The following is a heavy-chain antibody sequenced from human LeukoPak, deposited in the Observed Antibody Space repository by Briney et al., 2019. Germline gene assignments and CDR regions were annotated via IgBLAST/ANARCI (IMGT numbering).Heavy chain of an antibody. CDR3: ARRQTSRRLISMLRGVAPPHFDY. D-gene: IGHD3-10*01. CDR1: GGSFSGYY. CDR2: INHSGST. V-gene: IGHV4-34*01. Sequence: SETLSLACAVYGGSFSGYYWSWIRQPPGKGLEWIGEINHSGSTNYNPSLKSRVTISVDTSKNQFSLKVNSVTAADTAVYYCARRQTSRRLISMLRGVAPPHFDYWGQGTLVTVSS. J-gene: IGHJ4*02.